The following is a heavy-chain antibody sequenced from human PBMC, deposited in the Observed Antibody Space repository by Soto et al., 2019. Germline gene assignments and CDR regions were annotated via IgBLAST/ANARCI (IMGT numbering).Heavy chain of an antibody. Sequence: SETLSLTCAVYGGSFSGYYWSWIRQPPGKGLEWIGEINHSGSTNYNPSLKSRVTISVDTSKNQFSLKLSSVTAADTAVYYRARGNGDYGSGSYYKVYYFDYWGQGTLVTVSS. CDR1: GGSFSGYY. D-gene: IGHD3-10*01. CDR2: INHSGST. V-gene: IGHV4-34*01. CDR3: ARGNGDYGSGSYYKVYYFDY. J-gene: IGHJ4*02.